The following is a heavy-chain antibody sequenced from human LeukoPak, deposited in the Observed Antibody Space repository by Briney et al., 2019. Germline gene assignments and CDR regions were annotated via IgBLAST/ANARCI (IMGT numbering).Heavy chain of an antibody. V-gene: IGHV4-4*02. J-gene: IGHJ4*02. D-gene: IGHD6-19*01. CDR3: ARDSSVAGKGGFDY. CDR2: IYHSGST. Sequence: KASETLSLTCAVSGGSISSSNWWSWVRQPPGKGLEWIGEIYHSGSTNYNPSLKSRITISVDKSKNQFSLKLSSVTAADTAVYYCARDSSVAGKGGFDYWGQGTLVTVSS. CDR1: GGSISSSNW.